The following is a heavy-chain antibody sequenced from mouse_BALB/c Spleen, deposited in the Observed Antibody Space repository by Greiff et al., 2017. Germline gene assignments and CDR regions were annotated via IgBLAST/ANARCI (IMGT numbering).Heavy chain of an antibody. Sequence: VQRVESGPGLVAPSQSLSITCTVSGFSLTDYGVSWIRQPPGKGLEWLGVIWGGGSTYYNSALKSRLSISKDNSKSQVFLKMNSLQTDDTAMYYCAKPNYYGSSEYYFDYWGQGTTLTVSS. D-gene: IGHD1-1*01. CDR2: IWGGGST. J-gene: IGHJ2*01. V-gene: IGHV2-6-5*01. CDR1: GFSLTDYG. CDR3: AKPNYYGSSEYYFDY.